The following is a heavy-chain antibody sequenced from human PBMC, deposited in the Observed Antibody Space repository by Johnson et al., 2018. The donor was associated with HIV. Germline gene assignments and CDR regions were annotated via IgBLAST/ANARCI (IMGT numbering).Heavy chain of an antibody. D-gene: IGHD3-22*01. V-gene: IGHV3-30*03. CDR1: GFTFSSYG. J-gene: IGHJ3*02. Sequence: QVQLVESGGGVVQPGRSLRLSCAASGFTFSSYGMHWVRQAPGKGLEWVAVISYDGSNKYYADSVKGRFTISRDNAKNSLFLQMNSLRAEDTAVYYCARCYYSIAYYYVGAFDIWGQGTMVTVSS. CDR3: ARCYYSIAYYYVGAFDI. CDR2: ISYDGSNK.